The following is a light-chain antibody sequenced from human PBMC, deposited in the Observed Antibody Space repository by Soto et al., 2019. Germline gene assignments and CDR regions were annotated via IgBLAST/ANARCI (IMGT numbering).Light chain of an antibody. J-gene: IGKJ1*01. V-gene: IGKV1-5*01. CDR1: QNIRSR. Sequence: DFQMTQSPSTLSASVGDRVTITCRASQNIRSRLAWFQQKPGKAPKLLIYDASSLESGVPQRFSGSGSGTEFTLTISSLQPDDFATYYCQQYKSYPWTFGQGTKVEIK. CDR3: QQYKSYPWT. CDR2: DAS.